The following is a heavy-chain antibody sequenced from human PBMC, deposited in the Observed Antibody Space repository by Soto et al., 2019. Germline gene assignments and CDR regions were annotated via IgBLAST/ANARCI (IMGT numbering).Heavy chain of an antibody. CDR2: ISGSGGTT. CDR1: GFTFSNYA. J-gene: IGHJ4*02. V-gene: IGHV3-23*01. CDR3: ATMTRPKTYYFAY. Sequence: EVQLLESGGGLVQRGGSLRLSCAASGFTFSNYAMSWVRQAPGKGLEWVSLISGSGGTTYYADSVKGRFTVSRDNSKNTLYVQMNSLRTEDTALYYCATMTRPKTYYFAYWCQGTLVTVSS.